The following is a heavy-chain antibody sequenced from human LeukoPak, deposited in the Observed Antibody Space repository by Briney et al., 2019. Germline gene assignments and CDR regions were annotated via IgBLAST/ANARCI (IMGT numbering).Heavy chain of an antibody. D-gene: IGHD6-13*01. V-gene: IGHV1-18*01. CDR2: ISAYNGNT. CDR1: GYTFTSYG. CDR3: ARLVQQQLVDWFDP. J-gene: IGHJ5*02. Sequence: RASVKVSCKASGYTFTSYGISWVRQAPGQGLEWMGWISAYNGNTNYAQKLQGRVTMTTDTSTSTAYMELRSLRSDDTAVYYCARLVQQQLVDWFDPWGQGTLVTVSS.